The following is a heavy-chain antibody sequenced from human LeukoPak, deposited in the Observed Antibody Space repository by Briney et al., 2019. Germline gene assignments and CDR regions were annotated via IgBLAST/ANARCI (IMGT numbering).Heavy chain of an antibody. V-gene: IGHV3-48*02. J-gene: IGHJ4*02. CDR1: GFTFSSYT. D-gene: IGHD2/OR15-2a*01. CDR3: ARISGLGAREYLDH. Sequence: GGSLRLSCAASGFTFSSYTMNWVRQAPGKGLEWVSYISGSGSATYYADSVKGRFTISGDNAKNSVYMQMNSLRDEDTAVYYCARISGLGAREYLDHWGQGTLVTVSS. CDR2: ISGSGSAT.